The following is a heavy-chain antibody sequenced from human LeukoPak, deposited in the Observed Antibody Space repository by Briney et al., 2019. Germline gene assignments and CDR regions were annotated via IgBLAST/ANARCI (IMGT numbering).Heavy chain of an antibody. CDR3: ASTSTRLLWFGELEYNWFDP. J-gene: IGHJ5*02. V-gene: IGHV3-23*01. Sequence: GGSLRLSCAASGFTFSSYAMSWVRQAPGKGLEWVSAISGSGGSTYYADSVKGRFTISRDNSKNSLYLQMNSLRAEDTAVYYCASTSTRLLWFGELEYNWFDPWGQGTLVTVSS. D-gene: IGHD3-10*01. CDR2: ISGSGGST. CDR1: GFTFSSYA.